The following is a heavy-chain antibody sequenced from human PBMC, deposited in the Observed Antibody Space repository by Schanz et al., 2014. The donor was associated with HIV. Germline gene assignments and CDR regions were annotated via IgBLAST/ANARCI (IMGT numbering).Heavy chain of an antibody. Sequence: VQLLESGGGFVQPGGSLRLSCVASGFPFSNFAMSWVRQDPGRGLEWVAVIWSDGNNKYYGDSVKGRFTISRDNSKNTLYLQMNSLGVEDTAVYFCARDGARTSHWGFWGQGTLVTVSS. J-gene: IGHJ4*02. V-gene: IGHV3-33*08. D-gene: IGHD2-2*01. CDR1: GFPFSNFA. CDR3: ARDGARTSHWGF. CDR2: IWSDGNNK.